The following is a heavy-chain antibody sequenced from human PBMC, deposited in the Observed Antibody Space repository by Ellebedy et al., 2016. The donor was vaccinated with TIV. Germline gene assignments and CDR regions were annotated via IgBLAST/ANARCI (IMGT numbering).Heavy chain of an antibody. D-gene: IGHD6-25*01. J-gene: IGHJ2*01. CDR2: INHSGST. V-gene: IGHV4-34*01. CDR1: GGSFSGYY. CDR3: ARGSIAANDL. Sequence: SETLSLTCAVYGGSFSGYYWSWIRQPPGKGLEWIGEINHSGSTNYNPSLKSRVTVSVDTSKNQFSLKLSSVTAADTAVYYCARGSIAANDLWGRGTLVTVSS.